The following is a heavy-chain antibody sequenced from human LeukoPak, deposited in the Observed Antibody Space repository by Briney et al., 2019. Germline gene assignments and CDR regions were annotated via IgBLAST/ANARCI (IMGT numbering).Heavy chain of an antibody. CDR3: AKDFVHDYGDNDAFDI. J-gene: IGHJ3*02. V-gene: IGHV3-30*02. Sequence: GGSLRLSCAASGFTFSSYGMHWVRQAPGKGLEWVAFIRYDGSNKYYADSVKGRFTISRDNSKNTLYLQMNSLRAEDTAVYYCAKDFVHDYGDNDAFDIWGQGTMVTVSS. D-gene: IGHD4-17*01. CDR1: GFTFSSYG. CDR2: IRYDGSNK.